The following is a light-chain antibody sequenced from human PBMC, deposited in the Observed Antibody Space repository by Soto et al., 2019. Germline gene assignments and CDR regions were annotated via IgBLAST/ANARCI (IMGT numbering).Light chain of an antibody. V-gene: IGKV2-28*01. J-gene: IGKJ1*01. CDR2: LGS. CDR3: MQPLQSWT. Sequence: DMVMTQYPLSLPVTPGEPASISCRSSQSLLHSNGYNYLDWYLQKPGQSPQLLIYLGSNRASGVPDRLSGSGSGTDFTLKISRVEAEDVGVYYCMQPLQSWTFGQGTKVDIK. CDR1: QSLLHSNGYNY.